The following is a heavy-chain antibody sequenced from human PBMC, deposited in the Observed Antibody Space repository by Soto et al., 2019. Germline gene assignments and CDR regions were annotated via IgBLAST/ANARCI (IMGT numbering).Heavy chain of an antibody. V-gene: IGHV4-39*01. CDR1: GGSISSSSYY. Sequence: PSETLSLTCTVSGGSISSSSYYWGWIHQPPGKGLEWIGSIYYSGSTYYNPPLKSRVTISVDTSKNQFSLKLSSVTAADTAVYYCARSLKVDFWSGYSRFDPWGQGTLVTVSS. CDR2: IYYSGST. D-gene: IGHD3-3*01. J-gene: IGHJ5*02. CDR3: ARSLKVDFWSGYSRFDP.